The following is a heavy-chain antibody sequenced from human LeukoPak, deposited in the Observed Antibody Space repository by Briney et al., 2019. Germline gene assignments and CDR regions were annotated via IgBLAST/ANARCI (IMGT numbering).Heavy chain of an antibody. CDR2: IKQDGSEK. CDR3: ARDRAAKVPAAIFN. Sequence: PGGSLRLSCAASGFTFSSYWKSWVRQAPGKGLEWVANIKQDGSEKYYVDSVKGRFTISRDNAKNSLYLQMNSLRAEDTAVYYCARDRAAKVPAAIFNWGQGTLVTVSS. J-gene: IGHJ4*02. V-gene: IGHV3-7*01. D-gene: IGHD2-2*02. CDR1: GFTFSSYW.